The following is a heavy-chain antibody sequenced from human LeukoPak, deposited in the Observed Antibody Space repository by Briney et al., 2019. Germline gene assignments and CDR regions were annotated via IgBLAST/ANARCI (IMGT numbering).Heavy chain of an antibody. D-gene: IGHD2-2*01. V-gene: IGHV1-69*01. J-gene: IGHJ5*02. CDR1: GGTFSSYA. Sequence: PVKGSCKASGGTFSSYAISWVRQAPGQGLEWMGGIIPIFGTANYAQKFQGRVTITADESTSTAYMELSSLRSEDTAVYYCARATVVGPAALYNWFDPWGQGTLVTVSS. CDR3: ARATVVGPAALYNWFDP. CDR2: IIPIFGTA.